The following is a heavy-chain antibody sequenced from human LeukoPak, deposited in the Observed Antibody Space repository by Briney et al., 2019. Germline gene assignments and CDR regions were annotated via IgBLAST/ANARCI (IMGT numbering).Heavy chain of an antibody. D-gene: IGHD2-21*01. CDR2: ISADEGST. CDR3: ARARLPNAYFDY. Sequence: GASVKLSCKASGSAFTSSDNSWMRLAPGQGLEWMGWISADEGSTSYAQKLQDRVTVTTDTSTSTVYMELRSLRSDDTAVYYCARARLPNAYFDYWGQGTLVTVSS. CDR1: GSAFTSSD. V-gene: IGHV1-18*01. J-gene: IGHJ4*02.